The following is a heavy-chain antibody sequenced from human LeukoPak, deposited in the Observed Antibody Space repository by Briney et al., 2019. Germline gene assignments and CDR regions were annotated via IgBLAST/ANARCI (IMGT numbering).Heavy chain of an antibody. CDR2: IVVGSGNT. V-gene: IGHV1-58*01. CDR1: GFTFTISA. D-gene: IGHD1-20*01. J-gene: IGHJ3*02. CDR3: AAADITGTTSSNDAFDI. Sequence: SVKVSCKASGFTFTISAVQWVRQARGQRLEWIGWIVVGSGNTNYAQKFQERVTITRDMSTSTAYMELSSLRSEDTAVYYCAAADITGTTSSNDAFDIWGQGTMVTVSS.